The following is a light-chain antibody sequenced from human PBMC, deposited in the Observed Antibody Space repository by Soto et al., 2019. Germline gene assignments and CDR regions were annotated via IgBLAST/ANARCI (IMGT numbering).Light chain of an antibody. Sequence: ETVLTHSPATLSVSPGERATLSCRASQSVGSNLAWYQQRPGQPPRLLIYDASTRATDIPARFSGGGSGTEFTLTISSLQSEDFAVYYCQQYNNWPYTFGQGTKLQIK. V-gene: IGKV3-15*01. J-gene: IGKJ2*01. CDR3: QQYNNWPYT. CDR1: QSVGSN. CDR2: DAS.